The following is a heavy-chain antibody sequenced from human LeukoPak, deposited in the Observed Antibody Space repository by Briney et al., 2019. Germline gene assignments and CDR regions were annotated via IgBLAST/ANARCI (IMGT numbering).Heavy chain of an antibody. CDR2: ISGSGSAT. V-gene: IGHV3-23*01. Sequence: PGGSLRLSCAASGFTFRSYAVNWVRQAPGKGLEWVSAISGSGSATYYADSVKGRFTISRDNSKNTLYLQMNSLRAEDTAVYYCAKDQYGEAFDIWGPGTMVTVSS. D-gene: IGHD4-17*01. CDR3: AKDQYGEAFDI. J-gene: IGHJ3*02. CDR1: GFTFRSYA.